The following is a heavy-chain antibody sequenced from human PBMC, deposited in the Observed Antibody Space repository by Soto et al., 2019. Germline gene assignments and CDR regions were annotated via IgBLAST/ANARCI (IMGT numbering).Heavy chain of an antibody. V-gene: IGHV4-59*08. D-gene: IGHD2-2*03. CDR1: GSSITNYQ. CDR3: ARHARSLGY. Sequence: QVHLQESGPGLVKPSETLSLTCTISGSSITNYQWSWIRQPPGKGLEWIGHVYYSGSANYNPTLKSRVTISIDTSKSQFSLNLGSVTAADTAVYFCARHARSLGYWGQGTLVNVSS. J-gene: IGHJ4*02. CDR2: VYYSGSA.